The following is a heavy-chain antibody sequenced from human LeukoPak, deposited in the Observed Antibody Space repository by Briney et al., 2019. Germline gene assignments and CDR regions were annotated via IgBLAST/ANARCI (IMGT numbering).Heavy chain of an antibody. V-gene: IGHV3-74*01. CDR2: ISGDGSMT. CDR3: ASNGGSTPPSYYYYYYMDV. Sequence: GGSLRLSCAVSGFTFRSYWMHWVRQAPGKGLVWVSRISGDGSMTNYADSVKGRFTISGDNSKNTLYLQMNSLRAEDTAVYYCASNGGSTPPSYYYYYYMDVWGKGTTVTVSS. D-gene: IGHD3-16*01. J-gene: IGHJ6*03. CDR1: GFTFRSYW.